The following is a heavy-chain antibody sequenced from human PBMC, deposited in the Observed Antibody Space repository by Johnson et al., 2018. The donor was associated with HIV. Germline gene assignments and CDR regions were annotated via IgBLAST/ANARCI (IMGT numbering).Heavy chain of an antibody. CDR1: GFTFSDYY. CDR2: ISSSGSTI. V-gene: IGHV3-11*04. D-gene: IGHD3-9*01. J-gene: IGHJ3*02. Sequence: QVQLVESGGGLVQPGGSLRLSCAASGFTFSDYYMSWIRQAPGKGLEWVPYISSSGSTIYYAASVKGRFTISRDNAKNSLYLQMNSLRAEDTAVYYCARVIYFDWLDAFDIWGQGTMVTVSS. CDR3: ARVIYFDWLDAFDI.